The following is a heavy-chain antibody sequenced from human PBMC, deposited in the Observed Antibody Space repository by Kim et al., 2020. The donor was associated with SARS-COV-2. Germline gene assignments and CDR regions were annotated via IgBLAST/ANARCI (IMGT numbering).Heavy chain of an antibody. CDR3: ARQGEDYYYYYMDV. D-gene: IGHD3-16*01. Sequence: NPSLKSRVTRSVDTSKNQFSLKLSSVTAADTAVYYCARQGEDYYYYYMDVWGKGTTVTVSS. J-gene: IGHJ6*03. V-gene: IGHV4-39*01.